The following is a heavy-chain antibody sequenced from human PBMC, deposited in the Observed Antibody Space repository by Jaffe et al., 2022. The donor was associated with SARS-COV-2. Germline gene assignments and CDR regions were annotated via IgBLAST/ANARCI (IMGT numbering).Heavy chain of an antibody. CDR1: GYSSATYW. D-gene: IGHD2-8*01. CDR2: IYLADSDT. V-gene: IGHV5-51*01. CDR3: ARHQGPAPQWAVNNRNWFHP. J-gene: IGHJ5*02. Sequence: EEQLVQSGAEVRKPGESLKISCKGSGYSSATYWIGWVRQMPGKGLEWMGIIYLADSDTRYSPSFRGQVTISADKSTYTAYLQWSSLKASDTAMYYCARHQGPAPQWAVNNRNWFHPWGQGTQVTVSS.